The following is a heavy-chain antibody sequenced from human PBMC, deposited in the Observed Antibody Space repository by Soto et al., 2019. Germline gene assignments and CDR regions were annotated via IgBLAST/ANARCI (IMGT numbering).Heavy chain of an antibody. Sequence: VQLVESGGGVVQPGRSLRLPCAASGFTFSSYGMHWVRQAPGKGLEWVAVIWYDGSNKYYADSVKGRFTISRDNSKNTLYLQMNSLRAEDTAVYYCARELWFGELFLDYYYYGMDVWGQGTTVTVSS. V-gene: IGHV3-33*01. CDR3: ARELWFGELFLDYYYYGMDV. D-gene: IGHD3-10*01. CDR1: GFTFSSYG. J-gene: IGHJ6*02. CDR2: IWYDGSNK.